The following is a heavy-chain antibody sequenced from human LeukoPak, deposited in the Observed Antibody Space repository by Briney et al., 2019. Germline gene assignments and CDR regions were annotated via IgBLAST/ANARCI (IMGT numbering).Heavy chain of an antibody. CDR1: GFSFSTYC. D-gene: IGHD3-22*01. CDR3: ARAYDSSGYYYYYYGMDV. V-gene: IGHV3-74*01. J-gene: IGHJ6*02. Sequence: PGASLRLSCAASGFSFSTYCMHWVRQAPGKGPMWVSRICPDGTATNYADSVKARFSISRDNARNTVYLQMNSLRAEDTAVYYCARAYDSSGYYYYYYGMDVWGQGTTVTVSS. CDR2: ICPDGTAT.